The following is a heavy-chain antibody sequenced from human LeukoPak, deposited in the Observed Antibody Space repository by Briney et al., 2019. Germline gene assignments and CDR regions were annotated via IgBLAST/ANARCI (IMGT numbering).Heavy chain of an antibody. D-gene: IGHD1-26*01. Sequence: ASVKVSCKASGYTFTSYGISWVRQAPGQGLEWMGWISAYNGNTNYAQKLQGRVTMTRDTSTSTVYMELSSLRSEDTAVYYCARDPSGSSPRYYFDYWGQGTLVTVSS. V-gene: IGHV1-18*01. J-gene: IGHJ4*02. CDR1: GYTFTSYG. CDR2: ISAYNGNT. CDR3: ARDPSGSSPRYYFDY.